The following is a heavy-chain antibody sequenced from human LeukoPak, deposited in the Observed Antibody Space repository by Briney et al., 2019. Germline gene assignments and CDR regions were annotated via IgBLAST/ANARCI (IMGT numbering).Heavy chain of an antibody. J-gene: IGHJ6*02. CDR1: GGSISSYY. CDR3: AREGCSSTSCTRSYYGLDV. Sequence: PSETLSLTCTVSGGSISSYYSSWIRQPPGKGLEWIGYIYYSGSTNYNPSLKSRVTISVDTSKNQFSLKLSSVTAADTAVYYCAREGCSSTSCTRSYYGLDVWGQGTTVTVSS. CDR2: IYYSGST. D-gene: IGHD2-2*01. V-gene: IGHV4-59*01.